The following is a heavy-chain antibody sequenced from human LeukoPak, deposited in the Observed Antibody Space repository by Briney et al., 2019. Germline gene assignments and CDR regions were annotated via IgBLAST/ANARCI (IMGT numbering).Heavy chain of an antibody. D-gene: IGHD4-17*01. CDR1: GYTFTGYY. CDR2: INPNSGGT. CDR3: ARGQYYDYGDSGGWFDP. V-gene: IGHV1-2*02. Sequence: GASVKVSCKASGYTFTGYYMHWVRQAPGQGLEWMGWINPNSGGTNYAQKSQGRVTVTRDTTISTAYMELSSLRSEDTAVYYCARGQYYDYGDSGGWFDPWGQGTLVTVSS. J-gene: IGHJ5*02.